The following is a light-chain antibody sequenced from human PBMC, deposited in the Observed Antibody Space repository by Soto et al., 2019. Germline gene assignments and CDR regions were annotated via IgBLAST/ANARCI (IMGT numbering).Light chain of an antibody. CDR1: QSFTTSQ. CDR2: GAS. Sequence: EIVLTQSPGTLSLSPGERATLFCRASQSFTTSQLAWYQQRPGQAPRVLIFGASRRATGIPDRFSGSGSGTDFTLTIIRLEPEDSAVYYCQQYASSPRTFGQGTTVEIK. CDR3: QQYASSPRT. V-gene: IGKV3-20*01. J-gene: IGKJ1*01.